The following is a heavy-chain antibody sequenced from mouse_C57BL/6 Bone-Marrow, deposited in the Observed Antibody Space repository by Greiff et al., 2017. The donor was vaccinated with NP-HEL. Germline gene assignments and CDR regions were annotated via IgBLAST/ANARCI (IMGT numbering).Heavy chain of an antibody. D-gene: IGHD3-1*01. Sequence: VMLVESGPGLVAPSQSLSITCTVSGFSLTSYGVDWVRQSPGKGLEWLGVIWGVGSTNYNSALKSRLSISKDNSKSQVFLKMNSLQTDDTAMYCCASGRANFPLAYWGQGTLVTVSA. CDR3: ASGRANFPLAY. CDR1: GFSLTSYG. V-gene: IGHV2-6*01. J-gene: IGHJ3*01. CDR2: IWGVGST.